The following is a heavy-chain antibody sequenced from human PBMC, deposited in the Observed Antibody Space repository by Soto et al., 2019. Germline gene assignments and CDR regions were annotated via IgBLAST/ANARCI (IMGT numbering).Heavy chain of an antibody. CDR1: GFTSSSYA. CDR3: AKDQTRLSYYFEY. J-gene: IGHJ4*02. CDR2: ISGSGGST. Sequence: GGSLRLSCAASGFTSSSYAMSWVRQAPGKGLEWVSAISGSGGSTYYADSVKGRFTISRDNSKNTLYLQMNSLRAEETAVYYCAKDQTRLSYYFEYWGQGTLVTVSS. V-gene: IGHV3-23*01.